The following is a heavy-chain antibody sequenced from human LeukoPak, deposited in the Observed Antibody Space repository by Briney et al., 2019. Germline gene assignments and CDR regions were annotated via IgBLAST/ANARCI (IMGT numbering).Heavy chain of an antibody. CDR3: AKTRTIFGVVGYLDV. D-gene: IGHD3-3*01. J-gene: IGHJ6*03. Sequence: GGSLRLSCAASGFTFSSYAMSWVRQAPHKGLEWVSGISGSGSTTSYADSVKGRFTISRDNSKNTLDLQMNSLRGEDTAVYYCAKTRTIFGVVGYLDVWGKGTTVTVSS. CDR2: ISGSGSTT. CDR1: GFTFSSYA. V-gene: IGHV3-23*01.